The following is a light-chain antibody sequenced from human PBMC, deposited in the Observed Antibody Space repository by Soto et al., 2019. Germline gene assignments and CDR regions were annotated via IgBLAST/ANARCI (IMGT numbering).Light chain of an antibody. CDR2: AAS. V-gene: IGKV3-20*01. CDR3: QQYGTSPT. CDR1: QSVISGY. J-gene: IGKJ5*01. Sequence: EIVLTQSPGTLSLSPGESATLSCGSSQSVISGYFAWYQQKPGQAPRLLIYAASSRATGIPDRFSGSGSGTDSTLTISRLEPEDFAVYYCQQYGTSPTFGQGIRLEIK.